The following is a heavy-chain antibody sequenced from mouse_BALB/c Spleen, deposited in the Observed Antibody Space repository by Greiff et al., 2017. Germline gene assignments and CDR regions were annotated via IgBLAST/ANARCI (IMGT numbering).Heavy chain of an antibody. D-gene: IGHD1-1*01. V-gene: IGHV3-6*02. CDR1: GYSITSGYY. CDR2: ISYDGSN. J-gene: IGHJ2*01. CDR3: ARGYGSSYYFDY. Sequence: EESGPGLVKPSQSLSLTCSVTGYSITSGYYWNWIRQFPGNKLEWMGYISYDGSNNYNPSLKNRISITRDTSKNQFFLKLNSVTTEDTATYYCARGYGSSYYFDYWGQGTTLTVSS.